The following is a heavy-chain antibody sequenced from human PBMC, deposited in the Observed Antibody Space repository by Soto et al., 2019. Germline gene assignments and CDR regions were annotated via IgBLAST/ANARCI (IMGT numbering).Heavy chain of an antibody. V-gene: IGHV4-59*01. CDR2: IYYSGST. CDR3: ARDDHLLFMGDSYDVMDV. J-gene: IGHJ6*04. Sequence: SETLSHTCTVSGGSISSYYWSWIRQPPGKGLEWIGYIYYSGSTNYNPSLKSRVTISVDTSKNQFSLKLSSVTAADTAVYYCARDDHLLFMGDSYDVMDVWGKGTTVTGSS. CDR1: GGSISSYY. D-gene: IGHD3-16*01.